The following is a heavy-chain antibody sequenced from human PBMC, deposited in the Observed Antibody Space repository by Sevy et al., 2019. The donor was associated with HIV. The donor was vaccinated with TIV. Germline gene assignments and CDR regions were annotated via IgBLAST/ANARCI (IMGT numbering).Heavy chain of an antibody. D-gene: IGHD3-22*01. CDR1: GFTFDDYA. Sequence: GGSLRLSCAASGFTFDDYAMHWVRQAPGKGLEWVSGISWNRGSIGYADSVKGRFTISRDNAKNSLYLQMNSLRAEDTALYYCAKIDYYDSSGYDDAFDIWGQGTMVTVSS. CDR2: ISWNRGSI. J-gene: IGHJ3*02. V-gene: IGHV3-9*01. CDR3: AKIDYYDSSGYDDAFDI.